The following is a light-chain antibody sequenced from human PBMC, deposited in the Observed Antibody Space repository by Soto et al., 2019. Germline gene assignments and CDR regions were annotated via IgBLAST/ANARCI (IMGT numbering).Light chain of an antibody. J-gene: IGKJ4*02. CDR2: GTS. V-gene: IGKV3-20*01. CDR3: QQSYSTLLT. CDR1: QSVSSSY. Sequence: EIALTKCPCTLSVSVGERSTLSCMASQSVSSSYLAWYQQKPGQAPRLLIYGTSSRATGIPDRFSGSGSGTDFSLTISSLQPEDFAMYYCQQSYSTLLTFGGGTKVDIK.